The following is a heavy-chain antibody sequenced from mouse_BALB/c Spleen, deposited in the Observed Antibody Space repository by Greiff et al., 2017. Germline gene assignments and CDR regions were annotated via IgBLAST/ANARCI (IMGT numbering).Heavy chain of an antibody. CDR2: ISTYYGDA. D-gene: IGHD2-4*01. CDR1: GYTFTDYA. V-gene: IGHV1S137*01. J-gene: IGHJ2*01. Sequence: VQLQESGAELVRPGVSVKISCKGSGYTFTDYAMHWVKQSHAKSLEWIGVISTYYGDASYNQKFKGKATMTVDKSSSTAYMELARLTSEDSAIYYCARSRDYDEGLDYWGQGTTLTVSS. CDR3: ARSRDYDEGLDY.